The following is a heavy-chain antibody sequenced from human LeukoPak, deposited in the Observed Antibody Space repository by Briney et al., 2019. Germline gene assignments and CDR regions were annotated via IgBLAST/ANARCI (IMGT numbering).Heavy chain of an antibody. V-gene: IGHV3-21*01. J-gene: IGHJ4*02. CDR3: ARVRGGLGVSTTFDY. D-gene: IGHD5/OR15-5a*01. Sequence: GGSLRLSCAASRFTFSSYAMNWVRQAPGKGLEWVSSISSSSSYIYYADSVKGRFTISRDNAKNSLYLQMSSLRAEDTAVYYCARVRGGLGVSTTFDYWGQGTLVTVSS. CDR1: RFTFSSYA. CDR2: ISSSSSYI.